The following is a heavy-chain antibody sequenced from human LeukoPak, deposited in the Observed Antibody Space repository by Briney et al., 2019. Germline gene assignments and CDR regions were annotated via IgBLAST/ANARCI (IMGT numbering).Heavy chain of an antibody. J-gene: IGHJ3*01. CDR3: ARQAVARPFDL. Sequence: PGGSLRLSCAASGFTFSSYSMNWVRQAPGKGLEWVSYISTGSSIINYADSVKGRFTISRDNAKNSLYLQMNSLRAEDTAVYYCARQAVARPFDLWGQGTMVAVSS. CDR1: GFTFSSYS. V-gene: IGHV3-48*01. CDR2: ISTGSSII.